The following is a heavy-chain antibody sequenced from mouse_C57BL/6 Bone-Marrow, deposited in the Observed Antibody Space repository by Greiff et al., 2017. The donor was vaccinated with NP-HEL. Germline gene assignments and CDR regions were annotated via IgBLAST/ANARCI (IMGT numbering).Heavy chain of an antibody. CDR3: VRQGYGGYYLDY. CDR2: IRSKSNNYAT. D-gene: IGHD1-1*02. Sequence: EVKLLESGGGLVQPKGSLKLSCAASGFSFNTYAMNWVRQAPGKGLEWVARIRSKSNNYATYYADSLKDRFTISRDDSASMLYLQMNNLKTEDTARYYCVRQGYGGYYLDYGGQGTTLTVSS. V-gene: IGHV10-1*01. CDR1: GFSFNTYA. J-gene: IGHJ2*01.